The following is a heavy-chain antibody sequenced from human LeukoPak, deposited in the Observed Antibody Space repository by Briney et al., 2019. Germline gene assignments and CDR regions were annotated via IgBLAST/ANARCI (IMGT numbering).Heavy chain of an antibody. D-gene: IGHD2/OR15-2a*01. Sequence: SETLSLTCTVSGDPINNYYWSWIRQPAGKGLEWIGRIYSTGTTNYNPSLKSRVTMSVDTSKNQFSLKLSSVTAADTAVYYCAKVRYGTFNWFDPWGQGTLVTVSS. CDR1: GDPINNYY. CDR2: IYSTGTT. V-gene: IGHV4-4*07. J-gene: IGHJ5*02. CDR3: AKVRYGTFNWFDP.